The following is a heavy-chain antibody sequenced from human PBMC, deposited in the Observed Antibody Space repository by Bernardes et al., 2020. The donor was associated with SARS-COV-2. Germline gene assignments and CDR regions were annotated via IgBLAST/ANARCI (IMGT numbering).Heavy chain of an antibody. Sequence: GGSLRLSCAPSGFNFSKFAMHWVRQAPGKGLEWVAVISPDGKQKYYAESVKGRFTISGDNSKNTVSLEMKSLRREDTAKYYCAKETNRCARCGMDVWGQGTTVIVSS. D-gene: IGHD2-8*01. V-gene: IGHV3-30*18. CDR2: ISPDGKQK. CDR1: GFNFSKFA. J-gene: IGHJ6*02. CDR3: AKETNRCARCGMDV.